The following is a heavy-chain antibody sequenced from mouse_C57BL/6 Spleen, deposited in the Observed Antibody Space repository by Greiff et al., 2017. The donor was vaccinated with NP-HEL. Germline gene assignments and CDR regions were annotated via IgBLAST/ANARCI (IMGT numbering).Heavy chain of an antibody. Sequence: EVQLQQSGPELVKPGASVKMSCKASGYTFTDYNMHWVKQSHGKSLEWIGYINPNNGGTSYNQKFKGKATLTVNKSSSTAYMELRSLTSEDSAVYYCARRTTGRGYAMDYWGQGTSVTVSA. CDR1: GYTFTDYN. J-gene: IGHJ4*01. CDR2: INPNNGGT. V-gene: IGHV1-22*01. CDR3: ARRTTGRGYAMDY. D-gene: IGHD1-1*01.